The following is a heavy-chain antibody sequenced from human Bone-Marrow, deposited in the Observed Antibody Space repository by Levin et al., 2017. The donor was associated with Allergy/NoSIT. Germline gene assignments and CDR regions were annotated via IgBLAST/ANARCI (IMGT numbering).Heavy chain of an antibody. CDR2: VNNDGSST. V-gene: IGHV3-74*01. CDR1: GFTFNGYW. J-gene: IGHJ4*02. Sequence: GGSLRLSCAASGFTFNGYWMHWVRQAPGKGLVWVSRVNNDGSSTNYADSVKGRFTISRDNAKNTVYLQMSSLRAEDTAVYYCVRDLGYSSTLWQKYFGYWGQGNLVTVSS. D-gene: IGHD6-13*01. CDR3: VRDLGYSSTLWQKYFGY.